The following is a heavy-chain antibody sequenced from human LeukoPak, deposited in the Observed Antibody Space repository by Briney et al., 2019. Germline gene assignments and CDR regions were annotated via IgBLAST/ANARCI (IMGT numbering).Heavy chain of an antibody. CDR2: IYYSGST. J-gene: IGHJ4*02. D-gene: IGHD6-6*01. Sequence: PSETLSLTCTVSGGSISSSSYYWGWIRQPPGKGLEWMGSIYYSGSTYYNPSLKSRVTISVDTSKNQFPLKLSSVTAADTAVYYCARGHIRSSSSLLQWGQGTLVTVSS. CDR3: ARGHIRSSSSLLQ. CDR1: GGSISSSSYY. V-gene: IGHV4-39*06.